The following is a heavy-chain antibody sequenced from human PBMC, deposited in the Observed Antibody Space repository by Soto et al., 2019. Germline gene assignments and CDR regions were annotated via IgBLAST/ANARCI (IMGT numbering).Heavy chain of an antibody. Sequence: GGALRLSCAASGFTFISYAMHWVRQAPGKGLEWVAAISYDGSNKYYADSVKGRFTISRDNSKNTLFLQMNSLRGEDTAVYYCARGPSSLTRFDYWGQGTQVTVSS. CDR3: ARGPSSLTRFDY. D-gene: IGHD2-2*01. CDR1: GFTFISYA. V-gene: IGHV3-30-3*01. CDR2: ISYDGSNK. J-gene: IGHJ4*02.